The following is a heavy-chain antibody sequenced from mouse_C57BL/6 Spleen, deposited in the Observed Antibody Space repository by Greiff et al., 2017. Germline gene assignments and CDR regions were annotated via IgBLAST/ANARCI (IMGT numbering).Heavy chain of an antibody. D-gene: IGHD1-1*01. V-gene: IGHV1-69*01. J-gene: IGHJ2*01. Sequence: VQLQQPGAELVMPGASVKLSCKASGYTFTSYWMHWVKQRPGQGLEWIGEIDPSDSYTNYNQKFKGKSTVTVDKSSSTAYMQLSSLTSEDSAVYYCARGTTVLDYWGQGTTLTVSS. CDR3: ARGTTVLDY. CDR1: GYTFTSYW. CDR2: IDPSDSYT.